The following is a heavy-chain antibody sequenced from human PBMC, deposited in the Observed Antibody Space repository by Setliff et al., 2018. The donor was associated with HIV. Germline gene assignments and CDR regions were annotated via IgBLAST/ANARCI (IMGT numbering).Heavy chain of an antibody. J-gene: IGHJ4*02. CDR2: INHSGNT. CDR1: GESFNTYF. CDR3: ATGLIMAPDY. D-gene: IGHD2-8*01. Sequence: SETLSLTCAVYGESFNTYFWSWNRQPPGKGLEWIGQINHSGNTNYNPSLRSRVTISIGTSKNQFSLKLSSVTAADTAVYYCATGLIMAPDYWGQGSLVTVSS. V-gene: IGHV4-34*01.